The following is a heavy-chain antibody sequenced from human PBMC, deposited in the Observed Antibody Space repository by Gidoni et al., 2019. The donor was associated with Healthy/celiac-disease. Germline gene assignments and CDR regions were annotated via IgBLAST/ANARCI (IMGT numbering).Heavy chain of an antibody. V-gene: IGHV4-4*02. CDR1: GCSISSSTW. CDR2: IYQRGST. Sequence: QVQLQESGPGLVKPSGTLSLTCAVSGCSISSSTWWSGVRQPPGKGLEWIGEIYQRGSTNYNPSLKSRVTISVDKSKNQFSLKLSSVTAADTAVYYCARVDCSGGSCYRGRNGFDYWGQGTLVTVSS. D-gene: IGHD2-15*01. J-gene: IGHJ4*02. CDR3: ARVDCSGGSCYRGRNGFDY.